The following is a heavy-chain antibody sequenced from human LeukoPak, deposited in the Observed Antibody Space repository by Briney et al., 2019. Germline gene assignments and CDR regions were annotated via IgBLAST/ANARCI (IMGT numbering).Heavy chain of an antibody. CDR1: GGSISSYY. V-gene: IGHV4-59*01. CDR2: IYYSGST. CDR3: ARGQWLPVFDF. Sequence: SETLSLTCTVSGGSISSYYWSWIRQPPGKGLEWIGYIYYSGSTNYNPSLKSRVTISVDTSKNQFSLKLSSVTAADTAVYYCARGQWLPVFDFWGQGTLVTVSS. D-gene: IGHD3-22*01. J-gene: IGHJ4*02.